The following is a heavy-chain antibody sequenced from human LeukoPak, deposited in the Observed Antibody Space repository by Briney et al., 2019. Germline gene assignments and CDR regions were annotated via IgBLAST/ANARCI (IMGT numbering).Heavy chain of an antibody. CDR3: VKDSGTWD. D-gene: IGHD1-26*01. CDR2: IKSKTDGGTP. Sequence: GGSLRLSCAASGFTFSNARMSWVRQAPGKGLEWVGRIKSKTDGGTPDYAAPGTGRFTITRDHSENTLYLQVNSPKTEDTGVYCCVKDSGTWDWGQGTLVTVSS. V-gene: IGHV3-15*01. CDR1: GFTFSNAR. J-gene: IGHJ4*02.